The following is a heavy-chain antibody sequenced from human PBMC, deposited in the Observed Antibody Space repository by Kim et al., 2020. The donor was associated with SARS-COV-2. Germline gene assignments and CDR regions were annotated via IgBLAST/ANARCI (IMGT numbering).Heavy chain of an antibody. J-gene: IGHJ4*02. D-gene: IGHD3-10*01. Sequence: YADSVRGRFTISRDYSENKVYLQMDSLSAGDTAVYYCARPSSSHFDFWGQGTLVSVFS. V-gene: IGHV3-33*01. CDR3: ARPSSSHFDF.